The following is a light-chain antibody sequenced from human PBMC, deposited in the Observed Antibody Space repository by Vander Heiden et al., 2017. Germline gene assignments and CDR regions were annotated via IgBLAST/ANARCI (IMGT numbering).Light chain of an antibody. V-gene: IGKV1-9*01. CDR3: QQLNTYQT. CDR2: AAS. J-gene: IGKJ2*01. Sequence: IQLTPSPSSLSASVGDRVTITCRASQDISKYVACYQQKPGKAPKLLIYAASTLEGGVPSRCSGSGSGTDFTLTISSLQPAYFATYYCQQLNTYQTFGQGTKLEIK. CDR1: QDISKY.